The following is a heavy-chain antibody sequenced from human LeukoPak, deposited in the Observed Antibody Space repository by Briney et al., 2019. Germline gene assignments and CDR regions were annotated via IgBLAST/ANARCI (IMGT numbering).Heavy chain of an antibody. J-gene: IGHJ3*02. CDR1: GFTFSSYA. D-gene: IGHD3-10*01. Sequence: GGSLRLSCAASGFTFSSYAMHWVRQAPGKGLEWVAVICSDGSTKYYADSVKGRFTISRDNSKNTLYLQMNSLRADDTAVYYCAKGAPCYGSGRYRGPFDIWGQGTMVTVSS. CDR3: AKGAPCYGSGRYRGPFDI. V-gene: IGHV3-30*02. CDR2: ICSDGSTK.